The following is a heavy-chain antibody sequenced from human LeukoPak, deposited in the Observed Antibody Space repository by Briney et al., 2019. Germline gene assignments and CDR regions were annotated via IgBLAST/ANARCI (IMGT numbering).Heavy chain of an antibody. CDR1: GFTFNNYA. D-gene: IGHD5-12*01. CDR3: ARDDPYSGYDYDY. J-gene: IGHJ4*02. V-gene: IGHV3-20*04. CDR2: ISDGGTT. Sequence: GGTLRLSCAASGFTFNNYAFNWVRQPPGKGLEWVSGISDGGTTYYADSVKGRFTISRDNAKNSLYLQMNSLRAEDTAFYYCARDDPYSGYDYDYWGRGVLVTVSS.